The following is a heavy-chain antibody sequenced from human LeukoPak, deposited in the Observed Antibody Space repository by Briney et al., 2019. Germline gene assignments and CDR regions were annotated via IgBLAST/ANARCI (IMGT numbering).Heavy chain of an antibody. D-gene: IGHD5-24*01. V-gene: IGHV4-34*01. CDR1: GGSFSGYY. Sequence: SETLSLTCAVYGGSFSGYYWSWIRQPPGKGLEWIGEINHSGSTNYNPSLKRRVTISVDTSKNQFSLKLSSVTAADTAVYYCARDFRTQLDGYSPPYHFDYWGQGALVTVSS. CDR2: INHSGST. J-gene: IGHJ4*02. CDR3: ARDFRTQLDGYSPPYHFDY.